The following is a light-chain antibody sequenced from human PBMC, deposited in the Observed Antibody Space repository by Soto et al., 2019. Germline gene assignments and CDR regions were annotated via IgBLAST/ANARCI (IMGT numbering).Light chain of an antibody. CDR2: EVS. CDR3: ASYGGNNNLL. CDR1: SSNIGAGYD. Sequence: QSVLTQPPSVSGAPGQRVTISCTGSSSNIGAGYDVHWYQQLPGTAPKLMMFEVSKRPSGVPDRFSGSKFGNTASLTVSGLQAEDEADYYCASYGGNNNLLFGGGTKVTVL. V-gene: IGLV1-40*01. J-gene: IGLJ2*01.